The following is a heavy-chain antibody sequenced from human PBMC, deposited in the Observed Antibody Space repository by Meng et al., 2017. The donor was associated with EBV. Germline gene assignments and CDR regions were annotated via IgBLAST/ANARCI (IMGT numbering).Heavy chain of an antibody. D-gene: IGHD1-1*01. CDR2: INTYSGKA. CDR3: ARGVEENGSHYPFDS. CDR1: GYTFRNYA. Sequence: QGPGVQSGSELKRPGASVKVSCKASGYTFRNYAINWMRQVPGQGLEWMGWINTYSGKATFAQGFTGRFVFSLDTPVTTAHLQISGLKTEDSAVYYCARGVEENGSHYPFDSWGQGTLVTVSS. J-gene: IGHJ4*02. V-gene: IGHV7-4-1*02.